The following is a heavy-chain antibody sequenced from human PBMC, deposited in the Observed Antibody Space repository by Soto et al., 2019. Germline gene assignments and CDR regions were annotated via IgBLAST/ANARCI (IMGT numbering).Heavy chain of an antibody. CDR3: ARPLFTQPHTSDNPYGMDV. CDR2: INPNSGGT. J-gene: IGHJ6*02. V-gene: IGHV1-2*02. D-gene: IGHD2-2*02. CDR1: GYTFTGYY. Sequence: GASVKVSCKASGYTFTGYYMHWVRQAPGQGLEWMGWINPNSGGTNYAQKFQGRVTMTRDTSISTAYMELSRLRSDDTAVYYCARPLFTQPHTSDNPYGMDVWGQGTTVTVSS.